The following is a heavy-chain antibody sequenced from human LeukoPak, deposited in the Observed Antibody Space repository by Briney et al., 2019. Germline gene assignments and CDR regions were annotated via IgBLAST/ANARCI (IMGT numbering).Heavy chain of an antibody. D-gene: IGHD1-26*01. CDR1: SVSVSSYY. CDR3: ARDKKLLKGNYFDY. Sequence: SETLSLTCTVSSVSVSSYYWSWIRQPAGKGLEWIGRVYTGGSTNYNPSLKSRVTISLDRSKNQFSLRVSSVTAADTAVYYCARDKKLLKGNYFDYWGQGTLVTVSS. CDR2: VYTGGST. V-gene: IGHV4-4*07. J-gene: IGHJ4*02.